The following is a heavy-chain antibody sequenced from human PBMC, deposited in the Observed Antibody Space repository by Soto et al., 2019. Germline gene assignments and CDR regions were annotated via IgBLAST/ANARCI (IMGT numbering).Heavy chain of an antibody. V-gene: IGHV5-51*01. J-gene: IGHJ3*02. CDR3: ARHDYYGLKAFDI. Sequence: GESLKISCQGSGYSFTTYWIAWVRQMPGKGLEWMAITYPGDSETRYSPSFQGQVTISADKSISTAYLQWNSLKASDTAMYYCARHDYYGLKAFDIWGQGTMVTVSS. CDR1: GYSFTTYW. D-gene: IGHD3-10*01. CDR2: TYPGDSET.